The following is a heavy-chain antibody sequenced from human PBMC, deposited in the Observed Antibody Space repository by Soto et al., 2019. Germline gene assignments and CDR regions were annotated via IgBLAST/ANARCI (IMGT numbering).Heavy chain of an antibody. CDR1: GGSISSYY. D-gene: IGHD3-9*01. CDR2: IYYSGST. Sequence: SETLSLTCTVSGGSISSYYWSWIRQPPGKGLEWIGYIYYSGSTNYNPSLKSRVTISVDTSKNQFSLKLSSVTAADTAVYYCARLVRYDILTGLYYFDYCGQGTLVTVSS. CDR3: ARLVRYDILTGLYYFDY. V-gene: IGHV4-59*08. J-gene: IGHJ4*02.